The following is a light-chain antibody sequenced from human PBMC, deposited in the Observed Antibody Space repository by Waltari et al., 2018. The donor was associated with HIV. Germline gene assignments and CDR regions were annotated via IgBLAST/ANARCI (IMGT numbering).Light chain of an antibody. Sequence: QSVLTQPPSVSAAPGQKVTISCSGSSSHIENHYVSWYHQVPGTAPKLLIFDDNRRPSGIPDRFTGSKSATSATLGITGLQAGDEADYYCGTWDSRLSAYVFGTGTKVTVL. CDR3: GTWDSRLSAYV. J-gene: IGLJ1*01. V-gene: IGLV1-51*01. CDR1: SSHIENHY. CDR2: DDN.